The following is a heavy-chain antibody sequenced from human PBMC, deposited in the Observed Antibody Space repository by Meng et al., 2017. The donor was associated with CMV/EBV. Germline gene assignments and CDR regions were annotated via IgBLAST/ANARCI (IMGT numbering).Heavy chain of an antibody. J-gene: IGHJ4*02. D-gene: IGHD1-1*01. CDR1: GSTFSSYT. Sequence: SGSTFSSYTISWVRQAPGQGLEWMGKIIPILGIANYAQKFQGRVTITADKSTSTAYMELSSLRSEDTAVYYCARGGSRGGTSNFDYWGQGTLVTVSS. CDR3: ARGGSRGGTSNFDY. V-gene: IGHV1-69*02. CDR2: IIPILGIA.